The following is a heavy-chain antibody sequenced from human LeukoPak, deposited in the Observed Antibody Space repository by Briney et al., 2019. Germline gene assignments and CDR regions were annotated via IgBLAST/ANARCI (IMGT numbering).Heavy chain of an antibody. CDR1: GFTFSNYW. J-gene: IGHJ5*01. V-gene: IGHV3-7*01. D-gene: IGHD2-15*01. CDR2: IQQDGSEK. Sequence: GESLKISCVVSGFTFSNYWMTWVRQAPGKGLGWVANIQQDGSEKYYVDSVKGRFTISRDNAKNTLYLQMNSLRAEDTAVYYCARDIASCTHTTCYDIRFDSWGQGTLVTVSS. CDR3: ARDIASCTHTTCYDIRFDS.